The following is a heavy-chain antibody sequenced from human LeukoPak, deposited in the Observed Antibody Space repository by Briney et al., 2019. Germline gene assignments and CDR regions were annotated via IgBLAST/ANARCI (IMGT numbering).Heavy chain of an antibody. J-gene: IGHJ5*02. CDR1: GYSISSGYY. V-gene: IGHV4-38-2*02. CDR2: IYHSGST. D-gene: IGHD3-22*01. CDR3: ARDDRGDGGFDP. Sequence: SETLSLTCTVSGYSISSGYYWGWIRQPPGKGLEWIGSIYHSGSTYYNPSLKSRVTISVDTSKNQFSLKLSSVTAADTAVYYCARDDRGDGGFDPWGQGTLVTVSS.